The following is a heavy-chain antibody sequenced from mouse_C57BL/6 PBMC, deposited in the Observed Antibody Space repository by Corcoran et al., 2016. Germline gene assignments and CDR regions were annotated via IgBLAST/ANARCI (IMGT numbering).Heavy chain of an antibody. CDR2: IYPGSGSA. J-gene: IGHJ4*01. D-gene: IGHD1-1*01. Sequence: QVQLQQPGAELVKPGASVKMSCKASGYTFTSYWITWVQQRPGQGLEWIGDIYPGSGSANYNEKFKSKATLTVDTSSSTAYMQLSSLTSEDSAVYYCARPVVAPHYYAMDYWGQGTSVTVSS. V-gene: IGHV1-55*01. CDR3: ARPVVAPHYYAMDY. CDR1: GYTFTSYW.